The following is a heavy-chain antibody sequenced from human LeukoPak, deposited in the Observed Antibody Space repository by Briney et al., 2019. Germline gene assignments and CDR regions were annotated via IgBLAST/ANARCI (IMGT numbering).Heavy chain of an antibody. V-gene: IGHV3-21*01. Sequence: VGSLRLSCAASGFTFSSYSMNWVRQAPGKGLEWVSSISSSSSYIYYADSVKGRFTISRDNAKNSLYLQMNSLRAEDTAVYYCARTSGDFWSGYLVDYWGQGTLVTVPS. CDR1: GFTFSSYS. CDR2: ISSSSSYI. J-gene: IGHJ4*02. CDR3: ARTSGDFWSGYLVDY. D-gene: IGHD3-3*01.